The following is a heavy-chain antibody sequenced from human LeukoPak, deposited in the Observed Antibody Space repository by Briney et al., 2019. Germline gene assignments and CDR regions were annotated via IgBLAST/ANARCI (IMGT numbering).Heavy chain of an antibody. Sequence: ASVNVSCKASGGTFSSYAISWVRQAPGQGLEWMGGIIPIFGTANYAQKFQGRVTITADESTSTAYMELSSLRSEDTAVYYCASYVDTAMVLVYWGQGTLVTVSS. J-gene: IGHJ4*02. CDR1: GGTFSSYA. CDR2: IIPIFGTA. D-gene: IGHD5-18*01. CDR3: ASYVDTAMVLVY. V-gene: IGHV1-69*01.